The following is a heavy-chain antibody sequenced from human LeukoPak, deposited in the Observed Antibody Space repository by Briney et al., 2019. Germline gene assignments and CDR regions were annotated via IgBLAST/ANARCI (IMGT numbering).Heavy chain of an antibody. CDR3: ARLGRMEDIVVVPAARDRYYFDY. V-gene: IGHV4-59*08. D-gene: IGHD2-2*01. Sequence: SETLSLTCTASGGSISSYYWSWIRQPPGKGLEWIGYIYYSGSTNYNPSLKSRVTISVDTSKNQFSLKLSSVTATDTAVYYCARLGRMEDIVVVPAARDRYYFDYWGQGTLVTVSS. CDR1: GGSISSYY. CDR2: IYYSGST. J-gene: IGHJ4*02.